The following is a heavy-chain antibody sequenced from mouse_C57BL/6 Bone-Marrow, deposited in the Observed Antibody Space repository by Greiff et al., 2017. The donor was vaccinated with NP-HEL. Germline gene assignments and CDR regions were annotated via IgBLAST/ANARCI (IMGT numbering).Heavy chain of an antibody. Sequence: VQLQQSGPELVKPGASVKLSCKASGYTFTSYDINWVKQRPGQGLAWIGWIYPRGGSTKYNEKFKGKATLTVDTSSSTAYMTLHSLTSEDSAVYFCATYCYGGSLCYFEVWGTGTTVTVAS. CDR3: ATYCYGGSLCYFEV. J-gene: IGHJ1*03. CDR1: GYTFTSYD. D-gene: IGHD1-1*01. V-gene: IGHV1-85*01. CDR2: IYPRGGST.